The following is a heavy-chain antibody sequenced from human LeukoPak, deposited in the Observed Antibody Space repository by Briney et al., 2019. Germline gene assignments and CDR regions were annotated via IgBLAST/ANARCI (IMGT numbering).Heavy chain of an antibody. CDR3: ARLLVVPAASSFDY. D-gene: IGHD2-2*01. V-gene: IGHV4-38-2*02. CDR2: IYHSGST. Sequence: SETLSLTCTVSGYSISSGYYWGWIRQPPGKGLEWIGSIYHSGSTYYNPSLKSRVTISVDTSKNQFSLKLSSVTAADTAVYYCARLLVVPAASSFDYWAREPWSPSPQ. J-gene: IGHJ4*02. CDR1: GYSISSGYY.